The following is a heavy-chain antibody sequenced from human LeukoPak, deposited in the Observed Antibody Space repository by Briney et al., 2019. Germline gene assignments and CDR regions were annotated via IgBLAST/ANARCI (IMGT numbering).Heavy chain of an antibody. V-gene: IGHV1-46*01. D-gene: IGHD3-10*01. CDR1: GYTFTSYY. CDR2: INPSGGST. CDR3: ARGLWFGELWGAFDI. Sequence: ASVKVSCKASGYTFTSYYMHWVRQAPGQGLEWMGIINPSGGSTSYAQKFQGRVTMTRDTSTSTVYMELSSLRSEDTAVYYCARGLWFGELWGAFDIWGQGTMVTVSS. J-gene: IGHJ3*02.